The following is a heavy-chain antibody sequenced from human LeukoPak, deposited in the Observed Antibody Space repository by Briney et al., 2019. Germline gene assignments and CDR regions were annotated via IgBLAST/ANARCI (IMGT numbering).Heavy chain of an antibody. D-gene: IGHD2-2*01. Sequence: GGSLRLSCAASGFIFSDYYMSWVRQAPGKGLEWVSAISGSGGSTYYADSVKGRFTISRDNSKNTLYLQMNSLRAEDTAVYYCAKDGGFIVVVPAASFDPWGQGTLVTVSS. J-gene: IGHJ5*02. V-gene: IGHV3-23*01. CDR1: GFIFSDYY. CDR2: ISGSGGST. CDR3: AKDGGFIVVVPAASFDP.